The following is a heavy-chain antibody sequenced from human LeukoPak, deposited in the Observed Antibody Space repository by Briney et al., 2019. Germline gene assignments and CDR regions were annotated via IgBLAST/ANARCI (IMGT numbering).Heavy chain of an antibody. Sequence: SETLSLTCTVSGGSISSSSYYWSWIRQPPGKGLEWIGYIYYSGSTNYNPSLKSRVTISVKTSKNQFSLKLSSVTAADTAVYYCARVEEGYGSGRRENYYYYYMDVWGKGTTVTVSS. CDR1: GGSISSSSYY. CDR3: ARVEEGYGSGRRENYYYYYMDV. CDR2: IYYSGST. D-gene: IGHD3-10*01. J-gene: IGHJ6*03. V-gene: IGHV4-61*01.